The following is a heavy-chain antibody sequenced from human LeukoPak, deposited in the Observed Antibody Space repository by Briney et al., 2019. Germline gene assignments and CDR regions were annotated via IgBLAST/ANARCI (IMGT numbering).Heavy chain of an antibody. D-gene: IGHD6-13*01. Sequence: PSETLSLTCAVYGGSFSGYYWSWIRQPPGKGLEWIGEINHSGSTNYNPSLKSRVTISVDTSKNQFSLKLSSVTAADTAVYYCARGGRQQLVPYCYYMDVWGKGTTVTVSS. CDR3: ARGGRQQLVPYCYYMDV. CDR1: GGSFSGYY. V-gene: IGHV4-34*01. CDR2: INHSGST. J-gene: IGHJ6*03.